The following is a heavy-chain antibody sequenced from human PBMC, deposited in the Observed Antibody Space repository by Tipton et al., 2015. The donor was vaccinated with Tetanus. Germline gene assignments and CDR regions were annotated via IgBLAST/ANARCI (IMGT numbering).Heavy chain of an antibody. J-gene: IGHJ3*02. V-gene: IGHV4-30-2*01. CDR1: YGSMTSGGYS. CDR3: ARLLVADAFDI. D-gene: IGHD2-8*02. CDR2: IYHSGTA. Sequence: TLSLTCAVPYGSMTSGGYSWSWIRQPPGKGLEWIGCIYHSGTAYYNPSLKSRVTISVDRSENQFSLKLNSVTAADTAMYYCARLLVADAFDIWGQGTMVTVSS.